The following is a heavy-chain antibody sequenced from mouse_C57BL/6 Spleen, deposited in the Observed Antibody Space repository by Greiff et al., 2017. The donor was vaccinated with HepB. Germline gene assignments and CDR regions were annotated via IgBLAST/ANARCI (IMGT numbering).Heavy chain of an antibody. CDR2: ISSGSSTI. V-gene: IGHV5-17*01. D-gene: IGHD3-2*02. Sequence: DVMLVESGGGLVKPGGSLKLSCAASGFTFSDYGMHWVRQAPEKGLEWVAYISSGSSTIYYADTVKGRFTISRDNAKNTLFLQMTSLRSEDTAMYYCAGGDSSGYVRAMDYWGQGTSVTVSS. CDR1: GFTFSDYG. J-gene: IGHJ4*01. CDR3: AGGDSSGYVRAMDY.